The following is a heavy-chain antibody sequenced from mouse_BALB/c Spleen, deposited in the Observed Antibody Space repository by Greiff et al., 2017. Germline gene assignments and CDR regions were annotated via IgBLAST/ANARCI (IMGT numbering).Heavy chain of an antibody. D-gene: IGHD1-1*01. CDR3: TRNYGSSHWFAY. CDR2: INPSNGGT. V-gene: IGHV1S81*02. CDR1: GYTFTSYY. Sequence: VQLQESGAELVKPGASVKLSCKASGYTFTSYYMYWVKQRPGQGLEWIGEINPSNGGTNFNEKFKSKATLTVDKSSSTAYMQLSSLTSEDSAVYYCTRNYGSSHWFAYWGQGTLVTVSA. J-gene: IGHJ3*01.